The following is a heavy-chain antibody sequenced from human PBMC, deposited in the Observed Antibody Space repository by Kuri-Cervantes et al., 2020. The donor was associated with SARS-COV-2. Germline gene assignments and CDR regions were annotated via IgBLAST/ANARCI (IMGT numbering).Heavy chain of an antibody. CDR3: AKGTLGRPIVGATLGASDI. CDR2: ISYDGSNK. Sequence: GESLKISCAASGFTFSSYAMHWVRQAPVKGLEWVAAISYDGSNKYYADSVKGRFTISRDNSKNTLYLQMNSLRAEDTAVYYCAKGTLGRPIVGATLGASDIWGQGTMVTVSS. J-gene: IGHJ3*02. CDR1: GFTFSSYA. V-gene: IGHV3-30-3*01. D-gene: IGHD1-26*01.